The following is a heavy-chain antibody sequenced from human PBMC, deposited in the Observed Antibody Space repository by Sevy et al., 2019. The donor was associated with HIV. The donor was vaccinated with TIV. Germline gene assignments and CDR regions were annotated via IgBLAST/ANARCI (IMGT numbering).Heavy chain of an antibody. CDR3: TKVDAYYDKVLDP. J-gene: IGHJ5*02. CDR1: GFMFSNYE. V-gene: IGHV3-48*03. Sequence: GGSLRLSCTASGFMFSNYEMNWVRQAPGKGLEWVSYISSSGTTIYYADSVKGRFTISRDNAKNSVYLQMNSLRAEDTAVYYCTKVDAYYDKVLDPWGQGTLVTVSS. D-gene: IGHD3-22*01. CDR2: ISSSGTTI.